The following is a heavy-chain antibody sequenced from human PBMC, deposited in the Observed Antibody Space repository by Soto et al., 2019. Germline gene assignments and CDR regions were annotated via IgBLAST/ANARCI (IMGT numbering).Heavy chain of an antibody. CDR1: GYTFTSYG. CDR3: ARDGYCSSRRCFDL. Sequence: QVQLVQSGAEVKKPGASVKVSCKASGYTFTSYGITWVRQAPGQGLEWMGWISANNGNTNYAQKFQGRVTITTDTSTSTAYMELRSLRADDTAVYYCARDGYCSSRRCFDLWGRGTLVTVSS. D-gene: IGHD2-2*01. J-gene: IGHJ2*01. V-gene: IGHV1-18*01. CDR2: ISANNGNT.